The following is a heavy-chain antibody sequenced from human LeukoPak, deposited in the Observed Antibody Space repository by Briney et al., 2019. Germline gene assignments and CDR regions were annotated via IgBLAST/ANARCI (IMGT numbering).Heavy chain of an antibody. Sequence: PGGSLRLSCAASGFTFSSYSMNWVRQAPGKGLEWVSSISSSSSYIYYADSVKGRFTISRDNAKNSLYLQMNSLRAEDTAVYYCARDKKTGWGYYDSSGIDAFDIWGQGTMVTVSS. CDR1: GFTFSSYS. CDR3: ARDKKTGWGYYDSSGIDAFDI. CDR2: ISSSSSYI. D-gene: IGHD3-22*01. V-gene: IGHV3-21*01. J-gene: IGHJ3*02.